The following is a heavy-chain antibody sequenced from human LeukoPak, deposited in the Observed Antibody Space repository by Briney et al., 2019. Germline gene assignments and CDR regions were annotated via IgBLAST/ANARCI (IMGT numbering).Heavy chain of an antibody. CDR2: IRTKTRNYAA. CDR3: TRQNCTGGSCSYVDC. Sequence: GGSLRLSCAASGFTFNSYEMNWVRQAPGKGLEWVGLIRTKTRNYAATYAESVKGRFTISRDDSKNTAYLQMNSLKMEDTAVYYCTRQNCTGGSCSYVDCWGQGTLVTVSS. J-gene: IGHJ4*02. V-gene: IGHV3-73*01. CDR1: GFTFNSYE. D-gene: IGHD2-8*02.